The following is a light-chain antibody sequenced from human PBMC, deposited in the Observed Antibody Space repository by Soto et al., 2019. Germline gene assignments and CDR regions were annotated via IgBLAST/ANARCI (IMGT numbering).Light chain of an antibody. CDR3: QQYDNLPLT. CDR2: DAS. CDR1: QDISRY. Sequence: DIQPTHSPSWLAPSSAARLTIVCRASQDISRYLDWYQHKPGKAPKLLIYDASNWETRVPARFSGSGSGTDFTLTISSLQPEDFATYYCQQYDNLPLTFGGGTKVDIK. V-gene: IGKV1-33*01. J-gene: IGKJ4*01.